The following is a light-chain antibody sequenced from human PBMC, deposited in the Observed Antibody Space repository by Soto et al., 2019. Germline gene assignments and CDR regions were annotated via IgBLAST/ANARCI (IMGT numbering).Light chain of an antibody. CDR1: SSDVGAYNY. J-gene: IGLJ2*01. CDR3: CSYTNSDTLV. V-gene: IGLV2-14*03. CDR2: EVS. Sequence: QSALTQPASVSGSPGQSITISCTATSSDVGAYNYVSWYQQHPGKAPKLIIFEVSNRPSGISTRFSGSKPGNTASLTISGLQAEDEADYYCCSYTNSDTLVFGGGTKLTVL.